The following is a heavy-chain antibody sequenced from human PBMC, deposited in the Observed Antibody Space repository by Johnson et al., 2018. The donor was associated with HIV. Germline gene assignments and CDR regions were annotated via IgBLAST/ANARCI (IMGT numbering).Heavy chain of an antibody. CDR3: ARDRGYWDAFDI. D-gene: IGHD3-22*01. V-gene: IGHV3-11*04. CDR1: RFTFSDYY. J-gene: IGHJ3*02. CDR2: ISSSGTTV. Sequence: QMMLVESGGGLVKPGGSLRLSCAASRFTFSDYYMSWIRQTPGKGLEWVSYISSSGTTVYYAGSVKGRFSISRDNTKNSVYLQMNSLRAEDTALYYCARDRGYWDAFDIWGQGTMVTVSS.